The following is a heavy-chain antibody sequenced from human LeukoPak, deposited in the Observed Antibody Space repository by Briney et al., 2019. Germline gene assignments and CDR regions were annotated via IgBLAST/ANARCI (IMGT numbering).Heavy chain of an antibody. CDR2: INGDESST. D-gene: IGHD1-26*01. J-gene: IGHJ4*02. CDR3: ARGAKWAYYFDY. Sequence: GGSLRLSCAASAFTFNTYWMHWVRHVPGRGLEWVSRINGDESSTNYADSVKGRFTISRDNAKDTLYLHMNSLTAEDTAVYYCARGAKWAYYFDYWGQGTLVTVSS. V-gene: IGHV3-74*01. CDR1: AFTFNTYW.